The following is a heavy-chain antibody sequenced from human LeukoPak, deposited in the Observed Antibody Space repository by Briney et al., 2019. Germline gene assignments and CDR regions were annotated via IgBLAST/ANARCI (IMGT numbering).Heavy chain of an antibody. CDR2: ISYDGSNK. CDR1: GFTFSSYG. D-gene: IGHD2-21*02. V-gene: IGHV3-30*03. J-gene: IGHJ4*02. Sequence: GGSLRLSCAASGFTFSSYGMHWVRQAPGKGLEWVAVISYDGSNKYYADSVEGRFTISRDNSKNTLFLQMNSLRAEDTAVYYCAYAVYCGGDCYRGGGFDYWGQGTLVTVSS. CDR3: AYAVYCGGDCYRGGGFDY.